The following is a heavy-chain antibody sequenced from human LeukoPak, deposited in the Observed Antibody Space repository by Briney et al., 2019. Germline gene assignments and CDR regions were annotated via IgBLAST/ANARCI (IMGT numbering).Heavy chain of an antibody. CDR1: GVTFSGSA. J-gene: IGHJ5*02. Sequence: GGSLKLSCAASGVTFSGSAMDWVRQASGKGLEWVGRIRSKSNNYATAYSESVKGRFTISRDDSKNMAYLQLDSLKTEDTAVYYCTRPLYSSHCFDPWGQGTLVTVSS. V-gene: IGHV3-73*01. CDR2: IRSKSNNYAT. CDR3: TRPLYSSHCFDP. D-gene: IGHD6-13*01.